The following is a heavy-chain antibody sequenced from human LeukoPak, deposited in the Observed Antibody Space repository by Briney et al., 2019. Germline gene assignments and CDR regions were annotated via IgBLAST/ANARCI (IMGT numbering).Heavy chain of an antibody. V-gene: IGHV1-2*02. Sequence: ASVKVSCKASGYTFTGYYMHWVRQAPGQGLEWMGWINPNSGGTNYAQKFQGRVTMTRDTSISTAYMELSRLRSDDTAVYYCARDVYVYYYYAMDVWGQGTTVTVSS. CDR2: INPNSGGT. D-gene: IGHD5/OR15-5a*01. CDR1: GYTFTGYY. CDR3: ARDVYVYYYYAMDV. J-gene: IGHJ6*02.